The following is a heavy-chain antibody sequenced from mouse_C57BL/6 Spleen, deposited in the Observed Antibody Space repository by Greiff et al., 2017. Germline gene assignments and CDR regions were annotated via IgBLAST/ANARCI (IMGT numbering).Heavy chain of an antibody. CDR1: GYAFSSSW. CDR2: IYPGDGDT. CDR3: ARGTTVAPFAY. J-gene: IGHJ3*01. Sequence: VQLQQSGPELVKPGASVKISCKASGYAFSSSWMNWVKQRPGKGLEWIGRIYPGDGDTNYNGKFKGKATLTADKSSSTAYMQLSSLTSEDSAVXFCARGTTVAPFAYWGQGTLVTVSA. V-gene: IGHV1-82*01. D-gene: IGHD1-1*01.